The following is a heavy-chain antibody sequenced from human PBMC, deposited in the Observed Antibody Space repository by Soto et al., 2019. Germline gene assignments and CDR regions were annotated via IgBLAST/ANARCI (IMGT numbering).Heavy chain of an antibody. CDR2: ISGSAGT. Sequence: XGSLKLSCTAAGVTFRTYAMTWFRQAPGKGLEWVSAISGSAGTFYATSVKGRFTISRDNSRSTVYLQMHSLRAEDSAIYYCAKEKDYDFNWGSDRFTSHYWGRGTLVTVSS. CDR3: AKEKDYDFNWGSDRFTSHY. CDR1: GVTFRTYA. J-gene: IGHJ4*02. D-gene: IGHD3-16*02. V-gene: IGHV3-23*01.